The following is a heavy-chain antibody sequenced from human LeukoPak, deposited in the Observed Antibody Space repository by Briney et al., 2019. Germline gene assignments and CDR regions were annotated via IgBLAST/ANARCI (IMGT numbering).Heavy chain of an antibody. Sequence: GRSLRLSSAASGFTFSHYGMHWVRQAPGKGVEGVAVIWSEGGNKYYADSVGGRFTISRDNFKHTVSLQMNSLRPGDTAVYYCAKDAQRGFDYSNSLEHWGQGSLVTV. CDR2: IWSEGGNK. CDR1: GFTFSHYG. CDR3: AKDAQRGFDYSNSLEH. D-gene: IGHD4-11*01. V-gene: IGHV3-33*06. J-gene: IGHJ4*02.